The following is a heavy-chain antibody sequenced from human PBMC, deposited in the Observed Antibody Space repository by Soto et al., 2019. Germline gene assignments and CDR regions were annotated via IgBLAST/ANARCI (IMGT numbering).Heavy chain of an antibody. CDR2: ISAYNGNT. D-gene: IGHD5-12*01. CDR1: GYTFTSYG. CDR3: ARDGEGNIVATIPYYYYGMDV. J-gene: IGHJ6*02. V-gene: IGHV1-18*01. Sequence: QVQLVQSGAEVKKPGASVKVSCKASGYTFTSYGISWVRQAPGQGLEWMGWISAYNGNTNYAQKLQGRVTMTTDTSTSTAYMELRSLRPDDTAVYYCARDGEGNIVATIPYYYYGMDVWGQGTTVTVSS.